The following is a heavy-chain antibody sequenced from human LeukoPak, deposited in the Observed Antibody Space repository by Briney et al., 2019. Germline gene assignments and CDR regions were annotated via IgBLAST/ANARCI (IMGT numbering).Heavy chain of an antibody. CDR3: ARVGTDGYPTEYYFDY. D-gene: IGHD5-24*01. CDR1: GGSISSSSYY. CDR2: IYYSGST. J-gene: IGHJ4*02. V-gene: IGHV4-39*07. Sequence: PSETLSLTCSVSGGSISSSSYYWGWIRQPPGKGLEWIGSIYYSGSTDYNPSLKSWVAISIDTSKNQFSLRLSSVTAADTAVYYCARVGTDGYPTEYYFDYWGQGTLVTVSS.